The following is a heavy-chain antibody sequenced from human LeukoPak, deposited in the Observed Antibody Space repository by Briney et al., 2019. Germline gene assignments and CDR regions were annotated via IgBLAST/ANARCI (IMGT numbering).Heavy chain of an antibody. J-gene: IGHJ4*02. D-gene: IGHD2-2*01. V-gene: IGHV3-11*01. CDR2: ISSSGSTI. Sequence: GGSLRLSCAASGFTFSDYYMSWIRQAPGKGLEWVSYISSSGSTIYYADSVKGRFTISRDNAKNSLYLQMNSLRSDDTAVYYCAREYCSSTSCSDDYWGQGTLVTVSS. CDR1: GFTFSDYY. CDR3: AREYCSSTSCSDDY.